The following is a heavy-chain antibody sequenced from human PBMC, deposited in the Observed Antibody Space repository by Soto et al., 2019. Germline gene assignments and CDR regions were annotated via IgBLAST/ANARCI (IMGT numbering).Heavy chain of an antibody. D-gene: IGHD6-13*01. J-gene: IGHJ6*03. V-gene: IGHV1-18*01. CDR2: ISAYNGNT. Sequence: QVQLVQSGAEVKKPGASVKVSCKASGYTFTSDGISWVRQAPGQGLEWMGSISAYNGNTNYAQKLQGRVTMTTDTSTSTAYMELRSLRSDDTAVYYCARGSSWYEYADYYYYMDVWGKGTTVTVSS. CDR1: GYTFTSDG. CDR3: ARGSSWYEYADYYYYMDV.